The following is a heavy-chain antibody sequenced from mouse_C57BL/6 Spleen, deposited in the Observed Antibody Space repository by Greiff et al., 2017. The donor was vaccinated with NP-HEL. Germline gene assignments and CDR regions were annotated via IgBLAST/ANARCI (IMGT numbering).Heavy chain of an antibody. D-gene: IGHD1-1*01. Sequence: VQLQQSGAELVKPGASVKMSCKASGYTFTTYPIEWMKQNHGKSLEWIGNFHPYNDDTKYNEKFKGKATLTVEKSSRTVYLELSRLTSDASAVYSCTRGYYGSSCSPNWYFDVWGTGTTVTVSS. J-gene: IGHJ1*03. V-gene: IGHV1-47*01. CDR2: FHPYNDDT. CDR1: GYTFTTYP. CDR3: TRGYYGSSCSPNWYFDV.